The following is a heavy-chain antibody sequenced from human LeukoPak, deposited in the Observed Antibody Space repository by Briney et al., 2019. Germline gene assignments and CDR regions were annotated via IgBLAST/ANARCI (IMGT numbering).Heavy chain of an antibody. D-gene: IGHD3-10*01. CDR3: ARDDVLLWFGEFHYYYYYMDV. Sequence: ASVKVSCKASGYTFTGYCMHWVRQAPGQGLEWMGWINPNSGGTNYAQKFQGRVTMTRDTSISTAYMELSRLRSDDTAVYYCARDDVLLWFGEFHYYYYYMDVWGKGTTVTVSS. CDR2: INPNSGGT. CDR1: GYTFTGYC. J-gene: IGHJ6*03. V-gene: IGHV1-2*02.